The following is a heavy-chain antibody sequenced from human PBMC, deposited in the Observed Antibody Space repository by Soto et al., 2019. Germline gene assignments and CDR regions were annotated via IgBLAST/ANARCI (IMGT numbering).Heavy chain of an antibody. CDR1: GGSFSGYY. CDR3: ARSSYCSSISCYFVYYYYYGMDV. V-gene: IGHV4-34*01. D-gene: IGHD2-2*01. CDR2: INHSGST. Sequence: SETLSLTCAVYGGSFSGYYWSWIRQPPGKGLEWIGEINHSGSTNYNPSLKSRVTISVDTSKNQFSLKLSSVTAADTAVYYCARSSYCSSISCYFVYYYYYGMDVWGQGTTVTVSS. J-gene: IGHJ6*02.